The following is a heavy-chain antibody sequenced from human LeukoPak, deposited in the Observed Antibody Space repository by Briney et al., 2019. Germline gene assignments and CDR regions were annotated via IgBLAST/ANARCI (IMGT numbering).Heavy chain of an antibody. CDR2: ISGSGGST. V-gene: IGHV3-23*01. CDR1: GFTFSSYA. Sequence: GGSLRLSCAASGFTFSSYAMSWVRQAPGKGLEWVSAISGSGGSTYYADSVKGRFTISRDNSKNTLYLQMNSLRAEDTAVYYCARSLGYCSGGSCYRGFDPWGQGTLVTVSS. J-gene: IGHJ5*02. D-gene: IGHD2-15*01. CDR3: ARSLGYCSGGSCYRGFDP.